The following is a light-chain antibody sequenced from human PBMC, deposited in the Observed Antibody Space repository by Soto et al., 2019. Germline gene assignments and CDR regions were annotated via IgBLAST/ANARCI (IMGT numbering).Light chain of an antibody. J-gene: IGLJ1*01. Sequence: QAVLTASHSASGTPAQVAITSCSESSSNIGTSSVHWFQQLPGTAPKLLISTTNQRPSGVPERFSGSKSGTSASLTISGIQSEDEADYYCAAWDDSLNGHVFGTGTTVTVL. V-gene: IGLV1-44*01. CDR1: SSNIGTSS. CDR3: AAWDDSLNGHV. CDR2: TTN.